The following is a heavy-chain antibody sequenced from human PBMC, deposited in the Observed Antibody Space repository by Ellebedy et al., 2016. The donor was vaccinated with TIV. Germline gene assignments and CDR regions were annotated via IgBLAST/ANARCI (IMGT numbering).Heavy chain of an antibody. Sequence: GGSLRLSCAASGFTFSTYAMYWVRQAPGKGLEWVAVISYDGSKDYNTDSVQGRFTISRDNSKNTLFLQMNSLRPEDTAVYGCARATRDNSNNAFDIWGQGTMVTVSS. CDR1: GFTFSTYA. J-gene: IGHJ3*02. CDR2: ISYDGSKD. D-gene: IGHD4-23*01. V-gene: IGHV3-30*04. CDR3: ARATRDNSNNAFDI.